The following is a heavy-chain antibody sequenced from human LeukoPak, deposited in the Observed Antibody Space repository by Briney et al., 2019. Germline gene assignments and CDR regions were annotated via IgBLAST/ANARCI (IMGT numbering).Heavy chain of an antibody. J-gene: IGHJ4*02. Sequence: SETLSLTCAVYGGSFSGYYWSWIRQPPGKGLEWIGEINHSGSTNYNLSLKSRVTISVDTSKNQFSLKLSSVTAADTAVYYCARGGYGPRAATPYYFDYWGQGTLVTVSS. CDR3: ARGGYGPRAATPYYFDY. CDR2: INHSGST. CDR1: GGSFSGYY. V-gene: IGHV4-34*01. D-gene: IGHD2-15*01.